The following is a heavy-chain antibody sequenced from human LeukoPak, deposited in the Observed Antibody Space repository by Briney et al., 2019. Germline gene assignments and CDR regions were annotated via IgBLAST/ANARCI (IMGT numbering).Heavy chain of an antibody. CDR2: INPDSGGT. J-gene: IGHJ6*03. Sequence: TPLKVSCKASGYTFTGYYMHCVRQAPGHGLEWMGWINPDSGGTNYAQKFQGRVTMTRHTSISTAYMELSRLRSEDTAVYYCARDREMATIRSRGYYYYYMDVWGKGTTVTVSS. D-gene: IGHD5-24*01. CDR3: ARDREMATIRSRGYYYYYMDV. V-gene: IGHV1-2*02. CDR1: GYTFTGYY.